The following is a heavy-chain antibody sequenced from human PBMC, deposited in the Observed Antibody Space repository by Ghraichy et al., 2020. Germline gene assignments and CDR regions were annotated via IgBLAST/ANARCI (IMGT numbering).Heavy chain of an antibody. V-gene: IGHV3-74*01. CDR2: INIDGTTT. J-gene: IGHJ4*02. D-gene: IGHD5-12*01. Sequence: GGSLRLSCAASGFTNFWMHWVRQAPGKGLVWVSRINIDGTTTNHADSVKGRFAISRDSAKSTVYLQMSSLRAEDTGVYYCATNTRGYSGYTDFWGQGTLVTVSS. CDR3: ATNTRGYSGYTDF. CDR1: GFTNFW.